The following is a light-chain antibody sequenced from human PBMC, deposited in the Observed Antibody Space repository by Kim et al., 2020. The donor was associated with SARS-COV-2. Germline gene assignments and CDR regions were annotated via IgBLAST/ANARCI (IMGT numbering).Light chain of an antibody. J-gene: IGKJ1*01. CDR3: QQYNSYSPWT. V-gene: IGKV1-5*01. Sequence: AFLGDRVTIPCPASQNVSGLLAWYQQKPGKAPNLLIYDASSLQSGVPSRFSGSGSGTEFTLTISSLQPEDFATYYCQQYNSYSPWTFGQGTKVEI. CDR1: QNVSGL. CDR2: DAS.